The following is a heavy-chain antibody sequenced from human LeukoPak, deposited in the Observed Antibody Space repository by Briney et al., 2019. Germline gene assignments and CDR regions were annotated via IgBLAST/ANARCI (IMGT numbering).Heavy chain of an antibody. D-gene: IGHD2-2*01. Sequence: GESLKISCKGSGYSFTSYWIGWVRQMPGKGLEWMGIIYPGDSDTRYSPSFQVQVTISADKSISTAYLQWSSLKASDTAMYYCARLGCSSTSCFGWFDPWGQGTLVTVSS. CDR3: ARLGCSSTSCFGWFDP. J-gene: IGHJ5*02. V-gene: IGHV5-51*01. CDR2: IYPGDSDT. CDR1: GYSFTSYW.